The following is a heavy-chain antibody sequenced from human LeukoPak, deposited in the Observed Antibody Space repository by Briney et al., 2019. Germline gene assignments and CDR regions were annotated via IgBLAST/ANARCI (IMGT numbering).Heavy chain of an antibody. D-gene: IGHD6-13*01. CDR3: AKDLSGIAAAGKGY. CDR2: ISGSGGST. Sequence: QPGGSLRLSCAASGFTFSSYAMSWVRQAPGKGLEWVAAISGSGGSTYYADSVKGRFTISRDNSKTTLYLQMNSLRAEDTAVYYCAKDLSGIAAAGKGYWGQGTLVTVSS. CDR1: GFTFSSYA. V-gene: IGHV3-23*01. J-gene: IGHJ4*02.